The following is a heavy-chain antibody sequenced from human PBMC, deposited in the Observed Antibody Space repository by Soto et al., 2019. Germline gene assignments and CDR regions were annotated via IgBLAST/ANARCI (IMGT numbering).Heavy chain of an antibody. D-gene: IGHD5-18*01. J-gene: IGHJ5*01. V-gene: IGHV1-46*01. CDR2: INPTGGST. CDR3: ARGRKQLWPANLIDS. Sequence: GASVKVSCKASGYTFTSCYMHWVRQAPGQGLEWMGIINPTGGSTSYAQKFQGRVIMTRDMSTSTVYMEVSSLRSEDTAVYYCARGRKQLWPANLIDSWGQGTLVTVSS. CDR1: GYTFTSCY.